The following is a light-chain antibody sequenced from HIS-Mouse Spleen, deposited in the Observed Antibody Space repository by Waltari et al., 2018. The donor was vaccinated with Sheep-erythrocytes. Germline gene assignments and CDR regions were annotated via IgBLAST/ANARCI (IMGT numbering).Light chain of an antibody. CDR2: ENS. CDR1: ALPEKY. J-gene: IGLJ1*01. CDR3: YSTDSSGNHRV. V-gene: IGLV3-10*01. Sequence: SYELTQPPSVSVSPGQTARTTCSGDALPEKYSYWYQQKSGQVPVLVIYENSKRPSGIPERFSGSSSGTMATLTISGAQVEDEADYYCYSTDSSGNHRVFGTGTKVTVL.